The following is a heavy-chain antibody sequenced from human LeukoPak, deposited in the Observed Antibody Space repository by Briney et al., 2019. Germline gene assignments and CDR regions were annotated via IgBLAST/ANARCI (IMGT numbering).Heavy chain of an antibody. J-gene: IGHJ4*02. V-gene: IGHV3-21*01. CDR3: ARDRRDGYNDY. CDR1: GFTFSSYS. CDR2: ISSSSSYK. Sequence: GGSLRLSCAASGFTFSSYSMNWVRQAPGKGLEWVSSISSSSSYKYYADSVKGRFTISRDNAKNSLYLQMNSLRAEDTAVYYCARDRRDGYNDYWGQGTLVTVSS. D-gene: IGHD5-24*01.